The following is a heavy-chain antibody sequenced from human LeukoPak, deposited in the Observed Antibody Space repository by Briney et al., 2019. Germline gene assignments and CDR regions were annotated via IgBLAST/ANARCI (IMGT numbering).Heavy chain of an antibody. CDR1: GFTFSDYY. CDR2: INGDGSST. V-gene: IGHV3-74*01. CDR3: ARTAAAAVYYFDY. D-gene: IGHD6-13*01. J-gene: IGHJ4*02. Sequence: PTGGSLRLSCVASGFTFSDYYMSWIRQAPGKGLVWVSRINGDGSSTSYADSVKGRFTISRDNAKNTLYLQMNSLRAEDTAVYYCARTAAAAVYYFDYWGQGTLVTVSS.